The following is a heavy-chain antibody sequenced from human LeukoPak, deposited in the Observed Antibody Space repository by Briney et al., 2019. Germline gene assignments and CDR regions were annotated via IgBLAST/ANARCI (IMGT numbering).Heavy chain of an antibody. CDR2: IESKTDGGTT. D-gene: IGHD3-10*01. J-gene: IGHJ4*02. Sequence: GGSLRLSCAASGFTFSTYSMSWVRQAPGKGLEWVGRIESKTDGGTTDYAAPVKGRFTISRDDSTNTLYLQMNSLKSEDTAVYYCTTYGSGRKFDYWGQGILVIVSS. V-gene: IGHV3-15*04. CDR1: GFTFSTYS. CDR3: TTYGSGRKFDY.